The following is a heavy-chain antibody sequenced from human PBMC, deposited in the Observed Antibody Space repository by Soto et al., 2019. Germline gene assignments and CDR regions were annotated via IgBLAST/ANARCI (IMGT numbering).Heavy chain of an antibody. CDR2: IYYSGST. D-gene: IGHD6-6*01. CDR1: GGSISSGGYY. V-gene: IGHV4-31*03. Sequence: QVQLQESGPGLVKPSQTLSLTCTVSGGSISSGGYYWSWIRQHPGKGLEWIGYIYYSGSTYYNPSLESRVTISVDTSKNQFSLKPSSVTAADTAVYYCARTARQPYAEYFQHWGQGTLVTVSS. CDR3: ARTARQPYAEYFQH. J-gene: IGHJ1*01.